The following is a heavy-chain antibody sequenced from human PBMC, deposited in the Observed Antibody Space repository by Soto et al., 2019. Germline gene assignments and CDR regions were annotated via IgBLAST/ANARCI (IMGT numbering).Heavy chain of an antibody. CDR2: IIPIFGTA. V-gene: IGHV1-69*01. CDR1: GRTFRNSA. D-gene: IGHD5-12*01. J-gene: IGHJ6*02. Sequence: QVQLVQSGAEVKKPGSSVILSCKASGRTFRNSAISWVRQAPGQGLEWMGGIIPIFGTANYGQNFQGRVTITADESTTTAYMELSSLISEDTAVYYCAFPPEGGYKDGMDVWGQGTTVTVSS. CDR3: AFPPEGGYKDGMDV.